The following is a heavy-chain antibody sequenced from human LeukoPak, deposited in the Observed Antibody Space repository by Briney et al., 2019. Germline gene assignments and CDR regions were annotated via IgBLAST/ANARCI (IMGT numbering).Heavy chain of an antibody. CDR2: VKKDASEE. J-gene: IGHJ4*02. D-gene: IGHD3-10*01. V-gene: IGHV3-7*01. CDR1: GFTFSNNW. CDR3: ARGPPYGSRGDYFDY. Sequence: GGSLRLSCAASGFTFSNNWMTWVRQAPGKGLEWVASVKKDASEEYYVDSVKGRFTISRDNAKNSLYLQMSSLRVEDTAVYYCARGPPYGSRGDYFDYWGQGTLVTVSA.